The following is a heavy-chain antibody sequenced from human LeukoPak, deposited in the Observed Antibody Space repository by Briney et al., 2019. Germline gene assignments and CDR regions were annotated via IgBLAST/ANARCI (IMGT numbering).Heavy chain of an antibody. CDR1: GYTFTSYG. CDR2: MNPNSGNT. D-gene: IGHD3-10*01. V-gene: IGHV1-8*02. Sequence: ASVKVSCKASGYTFTSYGINWVRQAPGQGLEWMGWMNPNSGNTGYAQKFQGRVTMTRNTSISTAYMELSSLRSEDTAVYYCARGRDYYGSGIVSTYYYYMDVWGKGTTVTISS. CDR3: ARGRDYYGSGIVSTYYYYMDV. J-gene: IGHJ6*03.